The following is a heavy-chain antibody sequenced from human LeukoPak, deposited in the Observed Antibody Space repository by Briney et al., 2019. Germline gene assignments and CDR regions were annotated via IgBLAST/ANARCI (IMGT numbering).Heavy chain of an antibody. V-gene: IGHV1-2*02. CDR1: GYTFTCYY. J-gene: IGHJ5*02. CDR2: INPNSGGT. Sequence: ASVKVSCKASGYTFTCYYMHWVRQAPGQGLEWMGWINPNSGGTNYAQKFQGTVTMTRDTSISTAYMELSRLRSDDTAVYYCARYSSSWDWFDLWGQGTLVTVSS. D-gene: IGHD6-13*01. CDR3: ARYSSSWDWFDL.